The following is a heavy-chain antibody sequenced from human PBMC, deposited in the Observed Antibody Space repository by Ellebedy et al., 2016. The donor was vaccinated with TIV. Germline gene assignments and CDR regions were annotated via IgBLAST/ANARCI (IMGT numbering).Heavy chain of an antibody. CDR2: ISETGST. D-gene: IGHD1-1*01. V-gene: IGHV4-4*02. Sequence: MPSETLSLTCAVSGGSISSNTWWNWVRQPPGKGREWIAEISETGSTNYNSSLKSRVTISVDKSNRQFSLKLSSVTAADTAVYYCAAARGRTGTTIDYWGQGTLVTVSS. J-gene: IGHJ4*02. CDR3: AAARGRTGTTIDY. CDR1: GGSISSNTW.